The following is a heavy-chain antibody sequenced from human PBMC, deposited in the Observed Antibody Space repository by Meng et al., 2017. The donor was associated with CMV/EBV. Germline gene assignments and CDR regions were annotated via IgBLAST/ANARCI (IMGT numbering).Heavy chain of an antibody. V-gene: IGHV3-69-1*01. Sequence: GESLKISCAASGFTFSDYYMNWVRQAPGKGLEWVSSISSSSTIYYADSVKGRFTISRDNSKNTLYLQMNSLRAEDTAVYYCARDISSSYYYYGMDVWGQGTTVTVSS. J-gene: IGHJ6*02. CDR2: ISSSSTI. CDR3: ARDISSSYYYYGMDV. CDR1: GFTFSDYY.